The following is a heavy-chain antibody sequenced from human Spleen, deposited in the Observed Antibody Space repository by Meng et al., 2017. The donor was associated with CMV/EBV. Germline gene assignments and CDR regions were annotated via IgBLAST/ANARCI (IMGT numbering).Heavy chain of an antibody. J-gene: IGHJ4*02. CDR1: GYSFSGYY. V-gene: IGHV1-69*10. CDR2: IIPILGIA. CDR3: ATYYDISKYYFDY. Sequence: SVKVSCKASGYSFSGYYMHWVRQAPGQGPEWMGGIIPILGIANYAQKFQGRVTITADKSTSTAYMELSSLRSEDTAVYYCATYYDISKYYFDYWGQGTLVTVSS. D-gene: IGHD3-9*01.